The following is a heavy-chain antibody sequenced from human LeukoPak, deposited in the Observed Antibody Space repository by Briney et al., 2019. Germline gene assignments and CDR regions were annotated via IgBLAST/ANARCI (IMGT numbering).Heavy chain of an antibody. J-gene: IGHJ4*02. Sequence: GGSLRLSCAASGFTFSSYSMNWVRQAPGKGLEWVSSISSSSYIYYADSVKGRFTISRDNAKNSLYLQMNSLRAEDTAVYYCARVTYGSGIDYWGQGTLVTVSS. CDR2: ISSSSYI. V-gene: IGHV3-21*01. D-gene: IGHD3-10*01. CDR1: GFTFSSYS. CDR3: ARVTYGSGIDY.